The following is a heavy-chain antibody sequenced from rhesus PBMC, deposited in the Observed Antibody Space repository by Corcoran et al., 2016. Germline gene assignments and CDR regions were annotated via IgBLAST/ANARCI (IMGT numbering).Heavy chain of an antibody. J-gene: IGHJ6*01. V-gene: IGHV4-73*01. Sequence: QVQLQQWGEGLVKPSETLSLTCAVYGGSISGYYYWSWIRQPPGKGLEWIGYIYGNSASTNYNPSLKNPLTISKDTSKNQFSLKLSSVTAADTAVYYCASGAYCSGGVCPSYGLDSWGQGVVVTVSS. CDR3: ASGAYCSGGVCPSYGLDS. CDR1: GGSISGYYY. D-gene: IGHD2-39*02. CDR2: IYGNSAST.